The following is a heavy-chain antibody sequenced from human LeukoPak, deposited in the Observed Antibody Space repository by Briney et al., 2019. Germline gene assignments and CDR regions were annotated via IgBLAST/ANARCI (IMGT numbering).Heavy chain of an antibody. V-gene: IGHV4-61*02. Sequence: SETLSLTCTVSGGSTSSGSYYWSWIRQPAGKGLEWIGRIYTSGSTNYNPSLKSRVTISVDTSKNQFSLKLSSVTAADTAVYYCARDQGFLEWLASGGNWFDPWGQGTLVTVSS. CDR3: ARDQGFLEWLASGGNWFDP. CDR1: GGSTSSGSYY. CDR2: IYTSGST. J-gene: IGHJ5*02. D-gene: IGHD3-3*01.